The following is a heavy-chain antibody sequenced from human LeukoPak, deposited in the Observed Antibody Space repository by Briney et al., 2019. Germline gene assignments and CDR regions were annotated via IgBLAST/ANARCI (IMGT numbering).Heavy chain of an antibody. J-gene: IGHJ4*02. V-gene: IGHV4-59*12. Sequence: SETLSLTCTVSGGSISSYYWSWIRQPPGKGLEWIGQIYHSGSTNYNPSLKSRVAISVDKSKNQFSLNLNSVTAADTAVYYCARAGQGYCTSASCYLSLDYWGQGTLVTVSS. CDR3: ARAGQGYCTSASCYLSLDY. CDR2: IYHSGST. CDR1: GGSISSYY. D-gene: IGHD2-2*01.